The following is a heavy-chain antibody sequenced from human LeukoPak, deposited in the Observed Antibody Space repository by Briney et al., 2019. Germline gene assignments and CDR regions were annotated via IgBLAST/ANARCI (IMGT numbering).Heavy chain of an antibody. D-gene: IGHD1-26*01. Sequence: GGSLRLSCAASGFLLSNYWMQWVRQAPGRGLGWVANIRQDGGETYYVDSVKGRFTISREKDQNSMYLQMTSLRVEDMPIYYCVRGGFFRYSGTSGAYWGQGSQVTVSS. CDR1: GFLLSNYW. V-gene: IGHV3-7*01. CDR2: IRQDGGET. J-gene: IGHJ4*02. CDR3: VRGGFFRYSGTSGAY.